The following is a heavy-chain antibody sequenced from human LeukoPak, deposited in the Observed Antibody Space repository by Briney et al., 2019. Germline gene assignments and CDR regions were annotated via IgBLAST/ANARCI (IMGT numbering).Heavy chain of an antibody. CDR3: ARPIRGSYVEDAFDR. J-gene: IGHJ3*02. V-gene: IGHV1-2*02. D-gene: IGHD1-26*01. CDR1: GYTFSDYY. CDR2: INPSSGGT. Sequence: ASVKVSCKTSGYTFSDYYLHWVRQAPGQGLEWMGWINPSSGGTKYVQKFQGRVTMTRDTSISTGYMELSRLRSDDTAVYYCARPIRGSYVEDAFDRWGQGTMVTVSA.